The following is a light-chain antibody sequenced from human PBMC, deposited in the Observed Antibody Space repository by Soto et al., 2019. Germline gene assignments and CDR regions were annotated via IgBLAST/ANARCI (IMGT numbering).Light chain of an antibody. Sequence: EIVLAQSPATLSLSTGERATXSCRASQSVTNSFLAWYQQKPGHAPRLLIYGASSRATGIPDRFTRSGSGTDFTLTISRLEPEDFAVYYCQQYVSWRWAFGQGTKLDI. V-gene: IGKV3-20*01. CDR2: GAS. CDR1: QSVTNSF. J-gene: IGKJ1*01. CDR3: QQYVSWRWA.